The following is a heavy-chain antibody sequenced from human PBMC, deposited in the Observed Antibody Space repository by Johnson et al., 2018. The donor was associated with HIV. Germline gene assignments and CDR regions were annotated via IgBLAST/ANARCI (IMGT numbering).Heavy chain of an antibody. J-gene: IGHJ3*02. CDR3: AKVRYYDRDAFDI. CDR1: GFTFSDYY. Sequence: QVQLVESGGGLVKPGGSLRLSCAASGFTFSDYYMSWIRQAPGKGLEWVSYISSSGSTIYYADSAKGRFTISRDNSKNTLYLQMNSLRAEDTAVHYCAKVRYYDRDAFDIWGPGTLVTVSP. CDR2: ISSSGSTI. V-gene: IGHV3-11*01. D-gene: IGHD3-22*01.